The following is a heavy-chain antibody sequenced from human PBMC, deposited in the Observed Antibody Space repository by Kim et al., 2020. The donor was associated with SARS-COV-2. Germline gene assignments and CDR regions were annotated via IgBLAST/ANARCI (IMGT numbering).Heavy chain of an antibody. CDR2: VSDSGVST. Sequence: GGSLRLSCAASGFTFSSYAMSWVRQPPGKGLEWVSAVSDSGVSTYYADSVKGRFTISRDNSKNTLSLHMNSLRADDTAVYYCAKVVSSNWVNWFDPWGQG. CDR1: GFTFSSYA. CDR3: AKVVSSNWVNWFDP. D-gene: IGHD6-13*01. V-gene: IGHV3-23*01. J-gene: IGHJ5*02.